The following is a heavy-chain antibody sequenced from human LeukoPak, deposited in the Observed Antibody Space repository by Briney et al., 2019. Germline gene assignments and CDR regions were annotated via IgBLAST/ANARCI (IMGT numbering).Heavy chain of an antibody. CDR3: ARGLIQLWIFDY. Sequence: SVKVSCKASGGTFSDYAVTWVRQAPGQGLEWMGGIIPIFDTANYARKFQGRVTISTDESTSTAYMELSSLRAEDTAVYYCARGLIQLWIFDYWGQGTLVTVSS. J-gene: IGHJ4*02. D-gene: IGHD5-18*01. CDR1: GGTFSDYA. CDR2: IIPIFDTA. V-gene: IGHV1-69*05.